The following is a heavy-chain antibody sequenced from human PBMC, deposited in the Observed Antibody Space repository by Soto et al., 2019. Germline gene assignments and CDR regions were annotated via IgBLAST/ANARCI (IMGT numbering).Heavy chain of an antibody. V-gene: IGHV3-23*01. J-gene: IGHJ5*02. CDR1: GFTFSSYA. D-gene: IGHD5-12*01. Sequence: PGGSLILSCAASGFTFSSYAMSWVRQAPGKGLEWVSAISGSGGSTYYADSVKGRFTISRDNSKNTLYLQMNSLRAEDTAVYYCAKDLGDIVATITDYGDSNWFDPWGQGTLVTVSS. CDR2: ISGSGGST. CDR3: AKDLGDIVATITDYGDSNWFDP.